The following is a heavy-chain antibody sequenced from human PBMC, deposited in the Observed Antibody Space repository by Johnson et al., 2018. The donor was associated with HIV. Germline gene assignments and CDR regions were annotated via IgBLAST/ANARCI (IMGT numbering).Heavy chain of an antibody. Sequence: VQLVESGGGLVKPGGSLRLSCAASGFTFSDYYMSWIRQAPGKGLEWVAVISYDGSNKHFAESVQGRFTVSRDNSKNILYLEMNSLSAEDTAVYYGARDVNDYDRSGSYGLHGAFDIWGQGTMVTVSS. J-gene: IGHJ3*02. CDR3: ARDVNDYDRSGSYGLHGAFDI. CDR1: GFTFSDYY. V-gene: IGHV3-30-3*01. CDR2: ISYDGSNK. D-gene: IGHD3-22*01.